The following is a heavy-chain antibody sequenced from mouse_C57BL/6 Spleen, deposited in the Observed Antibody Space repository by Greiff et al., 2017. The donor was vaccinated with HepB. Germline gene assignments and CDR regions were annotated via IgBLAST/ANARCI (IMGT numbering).Heavy chain of an antibody. J-gene: IGHJ3*01. CDR1: GFTFNTYA. CDR2: IRSKSSNSAT. Sequence: EVMLVESGGGLVQPKGSLKLSCAASGFTFNTYAMHWVRQAPGKGLEWVARIRSKSSNSATYYADSVKDRFTISRADSQSMLYLQMNNLKTEDTAMYYCVGEVYDPWFAYWGQGTLVTVSA. CDR3: VGEVYDPWFAY. V-gene: IGHV10-3*01. D-gene: IGHD2-3*01.